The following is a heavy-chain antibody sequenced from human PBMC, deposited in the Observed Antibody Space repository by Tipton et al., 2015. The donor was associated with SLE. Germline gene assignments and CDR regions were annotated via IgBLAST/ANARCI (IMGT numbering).Heavy chain of an antibody. D-gene: IGHD3-22*01. J-gene: IGHJ4*02. CDR3: ARYFYDSSGVCLLDF. V-gene: IGHV4-59*12. CDR2: VYYSGST. Sequence: TLSLTCTVSGGSISSYYWSWIRQPPGKGLEWIGYVYYSGSTNYNPSLKSRVTISVDTSKNQFSLKLSSVTSADTAVYYCARYFYDSSGVCLLDFWGQGTLVTVSS. CDR1: GGSISSYY.